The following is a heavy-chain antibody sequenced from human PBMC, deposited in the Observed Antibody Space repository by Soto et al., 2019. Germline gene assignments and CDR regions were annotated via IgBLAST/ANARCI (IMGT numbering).Heavy chain of an antibody. CDR2: IYPTGTT. CDR1: GYFISNGYY. CDR3: ARDANYGMYYFDH. V-gene: IGHV4-38-2*02. D-gene: IGHD3-10*01. Sequence: SETLAVTCAVSGYFISNGYYWDWIRQPPGKGLEWIGSIYPTGTTYYNPSLKSRVTISVDTSKNHFSLKLTSVTAADTAVYYCARDANYGMYYFDHWGQGTLVTVSS. J-gene: IGHJ4*02.